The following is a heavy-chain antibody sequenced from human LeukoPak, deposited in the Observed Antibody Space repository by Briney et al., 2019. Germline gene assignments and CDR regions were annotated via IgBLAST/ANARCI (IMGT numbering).Heavy chain of an antibody. CDR2: IYYSGST. V-gene: IGHV4-39*01. J-gene: IGHJ5*02. D-gene: IGHD3-22*01. CDR1: GGSISSSSYY. Sequence: SETLSLTCTVSGGSISSSSYYWGWIRQPPGKGLEWIGSIYYSGSTYYNPSLKSRVTISVDTSKNQFSLKLSSVTAADTAVYYCARTYYGNWFDPWGQGTLVTVSS. CDR3: ARTYYGNWFDP.